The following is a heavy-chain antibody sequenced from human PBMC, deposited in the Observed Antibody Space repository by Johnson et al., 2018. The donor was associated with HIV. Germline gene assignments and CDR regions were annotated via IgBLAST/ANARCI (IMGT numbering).Heavy chain of an antibody. D-gene: IGHD6-19*01. Sequence: QVQLVESGGGVVQPGRSLRLSCAASGFTYDMYWMHWVRQPPGKGLEWVAAISYVETNKYYADSVKGRFTISRDNSKNTLYLHMTSLRADDTAVYYCAREKTTGWYDDAFDIWGQGTMVTVSS. CDR2: ISYVETNK. V-gene: IGHV3-30-3*01. CDR1: GFTYDMYW. CDR3: AREKTTGWYDDAFDI. J-gene: IGHJ3*02.